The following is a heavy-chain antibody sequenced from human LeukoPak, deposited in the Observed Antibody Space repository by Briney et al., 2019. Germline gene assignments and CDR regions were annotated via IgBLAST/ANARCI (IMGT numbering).Heavy chain of an antibody. D-gene: IGHD2-15*01. CDR1: GFTFNSYG. J-gene: IGHJ6*02. Sequence: PGGSLRLSCAASGFTFNSYGMHWVRQAPGKGLEYVSAISDSGGSTYYADSVKGRFTISRDNSKNTLYLQMSSLGAEDTAVYFCVRGYSFGPYGMDVWGQGTTVTVSS. CDR2: ISDSGGST. CDR3: VRGYSFGPYGMDV. V-gene: IGHV3-64D*09.